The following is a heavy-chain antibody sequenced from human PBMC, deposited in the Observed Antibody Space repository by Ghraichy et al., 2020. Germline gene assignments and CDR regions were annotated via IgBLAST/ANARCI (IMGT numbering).Heavy chain of an antibody. J-gene: IGHJ4*02. CDR3: AKEVGTIFGLFDY. Sequence: GGSLRLSCAASGFTFSSYGMHWVRQAPGKGLEWVAFIRYDGSNKYYADSVKGRFTISRDNSKNTLYLQMNSLRAEDTAVYYCAKEVGTIFGLFDYWGQGTLVTVSS. CDR2: IRYDGSNK. CDR1: GFTFSSYG. V-gene: IGHV3-30*02. D-gene: IGHD3-3*01.